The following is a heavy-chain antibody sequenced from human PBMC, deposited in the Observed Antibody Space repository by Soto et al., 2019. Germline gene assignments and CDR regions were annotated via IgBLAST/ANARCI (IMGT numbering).Heavy chain of an antibody. Sequence: EVQLVESGGGLVQPGGSLRLSCAASGFTFSSYSMNWVRQAPGKGLEWVSYISSSSSTIYYADSVKGRFTISRDNAKNSLYLQMNSLRDEDTAVYYCARDSIAAAGTPTYFDYWGQGTLVTDSS. CDR3: ARDSIAAAGTPTYFDY. V-gene: IGHV3-48*02. CDR1: GFTFSSYS. D-gene: IGHD6-13*01. CDR2: ISSSSSTI. J-gene: IGHJ4*02.